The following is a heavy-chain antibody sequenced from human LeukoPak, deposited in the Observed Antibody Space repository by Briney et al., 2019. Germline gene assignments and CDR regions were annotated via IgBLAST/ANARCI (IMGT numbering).Heavy chain of an antibody. Sequence: GGSLRLSCAASGFTFDDYAMHWVRQAPGKGLEWVSLISWDGGSTYYADSVKGRFTISRDNSKNSLYLQMNSLRAEDTAVYYCALFGELLNYWGQGTLVTVSS. CDR1: GFTFDDYA. D-gene: IGHD3-10*01. J-gene: IGHJ4*02. CDR2: ISWDGGST. V-gene: IGHV3-43D*03. CDR3: ALFGELLNY.